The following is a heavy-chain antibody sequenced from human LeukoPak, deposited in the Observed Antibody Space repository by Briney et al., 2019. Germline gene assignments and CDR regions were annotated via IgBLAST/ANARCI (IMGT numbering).Heavy chain of an antibody. CDR3: ARDLFNRAVFDI. Sequence: SGTLSLTCAVSGDPIITNHWWSWVRQPPGKGLEWIGSFYYSGSTYYNPSLKSRVTISVDTSKNQFSLKLSSVTAADTAVYYCARDLFNRAVFDIWGQGTMVTVSS. CDR2: FYYSGST. D-gene: IGHD3-10*01. V-gene: IGHV4-4*02. CDR1: GDPIITNHW. J-gene: IGHJ3*02.